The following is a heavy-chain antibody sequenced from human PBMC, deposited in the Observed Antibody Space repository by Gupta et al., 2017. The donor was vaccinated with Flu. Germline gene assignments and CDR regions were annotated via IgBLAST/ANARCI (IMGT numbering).Heavy chain of an antibody. CDR3: ALIAAAVSNPRWFDP. D-gene: IGHD6-13*01. CDR1: GFTFSSYS. J-gene: IGHJ5*02. V-gene: IGHV3-21*01. Sequence: EVQLVESGGGLVKPGGSLRLSCAASGFTFSSYSMNWVRQAPGKGLEWVSSISSSSRYIYYADSGKGRFTISRDNAKNSLYLQMNSLRDEDTAVYYCALIAAAVSNPRWFDPWGQGNLVTVSS. CDR2: ISSSSRYI.